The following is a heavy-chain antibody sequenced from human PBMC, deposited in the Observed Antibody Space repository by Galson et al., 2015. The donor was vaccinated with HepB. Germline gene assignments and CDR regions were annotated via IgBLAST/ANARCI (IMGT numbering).Heavy chain of an antibody. CDR2: IIPILGIA. Sequence: SVKVSCKASGGTFSSYTISWVRQAPGQGLEWMGRIIPILGIANYAQKFRGRVTITADKSTSTAYMELSSLRSEDTAVYYCALDESDCSGGSCPGRGWGQGTMVTVSS. V-gene: IGHV1-69*02. J-gene: IGHJ3*01. D-gene: IGHD2-15*01. CDR3: ALDESDCSGGSCPGRG. CDR1: GGTFSSYT.